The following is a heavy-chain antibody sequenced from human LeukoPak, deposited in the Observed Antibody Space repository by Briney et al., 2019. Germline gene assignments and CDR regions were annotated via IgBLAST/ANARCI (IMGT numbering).Heavy chain of an antibody. V-gene: IGHV3-23*01. J-gene: IGHJ4*02. CDR3: ASDSSGHYYRHPIDY. CDR2: ITGSGDIT. Sequence: GGSLRLSCAASGFMFRSYVMYWVRQAPGEGVGWVSGITGSGDITYYADSVKGQFTISRDNSKNTLYLQMNSLRAEDTAVYYCASDSSGHYYRHPIDYWGQGTLVTVSS. CDR1: GFMFRSYV. D-gene: IGHD3-22*01.